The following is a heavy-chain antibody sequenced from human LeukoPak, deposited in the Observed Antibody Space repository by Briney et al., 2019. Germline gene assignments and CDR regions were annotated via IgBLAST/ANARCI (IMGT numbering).Heavy chain of an antibody. CDR2: IIPIFGTA. CDR3: ARVQDYGSGTALDY. Sequence: SVRVSCKASGGTFSSYAISWVRQAPGQGLEWMGGIIPIFGTANYAQKFQGRVTITADKSTSTAYMELSSLRSEDTAVYYCARVQDYGSGTALDYWGQGTLVTVSS. CDR1: GGTFSSYA. J-gene: IGHJ4*02. V-gene: IGHV1-69*06. D-gene: IGHD3-10*01.